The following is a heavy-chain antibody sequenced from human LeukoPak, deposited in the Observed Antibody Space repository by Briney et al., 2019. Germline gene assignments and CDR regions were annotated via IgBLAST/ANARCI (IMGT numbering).Heavy chain of an antibody. CDR1: GGTFSSYT. CDR2: IITIFGTA. J-gene: IGHJ4*02. D-gene: IGHD4-17*01. Sequence: SVKVSCKASGGTFSSYTISWVRQAPGQGLEWMGRIITIFGTANYAQKFQGRVTITTDESTSTAYMELSSLRSEDTAVYYCASDYPYGDYAYWGQGTLVTVSS. V-gene: IGHV1-69*05. CDR3: ASDYPYGDYAY.